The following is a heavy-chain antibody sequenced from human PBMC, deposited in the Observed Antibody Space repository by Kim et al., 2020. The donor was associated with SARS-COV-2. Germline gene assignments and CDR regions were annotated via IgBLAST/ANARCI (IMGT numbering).Heavy chain of an antibody. Sequence: GRCTISRDNYKNTLYLQMNSLRAEDTAVYYCAKDYYGSGSYSTAPYYFDYWGQGTLVTVSS. V-gene: IGHV3-30*02. CDR3: AKDYYGSGSYSTAPYYFDY. D-gene: IGHD3-10*01. J-gene: IGHJ4*02.